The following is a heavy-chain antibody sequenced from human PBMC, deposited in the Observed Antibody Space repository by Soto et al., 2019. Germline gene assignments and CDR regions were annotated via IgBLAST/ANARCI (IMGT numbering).Heavy chain of an antibody. D-gene: IGHD3-9*01. V-gene: IGHV4-61*01. CDR2: IYDSGIT. J-gene: IGHJ6*02. CDR3: ARDHLTGYYYYGSDV. CDR1: GGSVSSSPYY. Sequence: PSETLSLTCSVSGGSVSSSPYYWSWIRQPPGKGLEWIGYIYDSGITNYNPSLKSLITISVDTSKNQSSLNLSSVTAADTAVYYCARDHLTGYYYYGSDVWGQGTTVTVS.